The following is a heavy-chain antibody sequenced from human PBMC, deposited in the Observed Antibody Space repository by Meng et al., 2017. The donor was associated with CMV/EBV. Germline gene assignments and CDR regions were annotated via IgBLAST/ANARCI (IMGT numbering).Heavy chain of an antibody. V-gene: IGHV3-21*01. CDR1: GGFAFSRYS. CDR3: ARKGEYSGYDNYYGSVH. J-gene: IGHJ4*02. CDR2: ISSVRNYV. Sequence: ETLSLTCTVSGGFAFSRYSMNWVRQAPGKGLEWVSSISSVRNYVDYVDSVKGRFTISRDNAKNSLFLQMNSLRADDTAVYYCARKGEYSGYDNYYGSVHWGQGTSVTVSS. D-gene: IGHD3-9*01.